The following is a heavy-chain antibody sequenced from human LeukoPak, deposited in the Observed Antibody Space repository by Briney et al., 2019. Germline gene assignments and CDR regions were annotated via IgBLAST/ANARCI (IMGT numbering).Heavy chain of an antibody. CDR3: ARIVTIFGVVLDY. J-gene: IGHJ4*02. CDR1: GYSISSGYY. CDR2: IYHSGST. V-gene: IGHV4-38-2*02. D-gene: IGHD3-3*01. Sequence: PSETLSLTCTVSGYSISSGYYWGRIRQPQGKGLEWIGSIYHSGSTYYNPSLKSRVTISVDTSKNQFSLKLSSVTAADTTVYYCARIVTIFGVVLDYWGQGALVTVSS.